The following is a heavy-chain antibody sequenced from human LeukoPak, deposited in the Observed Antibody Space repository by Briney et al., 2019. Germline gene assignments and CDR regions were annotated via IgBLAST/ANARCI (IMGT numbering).Heavy chain of an antibody. J-gene: IGHJ4*02. CDR3: ARDRYYYDSSARYFDY. D-gene: IGHD3-22*01. V-gene: IGHV4-38-2*02. CDR1: GYSISSGYY. Sequence: SETLSLTCTVSGYSISSGYYWGWIRQPPGKGLEWIGSIYHSGSTYYNPSLKSRVTMSVDTSKNQFSLKLSSVTAADTAVYYCARDRYYYDSSARYFDYWGQGTLVTVSS. CDR2: IYHSGST.